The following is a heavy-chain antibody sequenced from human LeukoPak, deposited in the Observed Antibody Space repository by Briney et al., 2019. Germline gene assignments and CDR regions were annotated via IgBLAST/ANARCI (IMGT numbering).Heavy chain of an antibody. J-gene: IGHJ4*02. D-gene: IGHD3-22*01. CDR1: GFTFSSYG. CDR3: ARASDHYDTNPDY. CDR2: IWYDGTSE. Sequence: PGGSLRLSCAASGFTFSSYGMHWVRQAPGKGLEWVALIWYDGTSEYYADSVKGRFTISRDTSRNTLYLQMNSLRTEDTAVYYCARASDHYDTNPDYWGQGTLVTVSS. V-gene: IGHV3-33*01.